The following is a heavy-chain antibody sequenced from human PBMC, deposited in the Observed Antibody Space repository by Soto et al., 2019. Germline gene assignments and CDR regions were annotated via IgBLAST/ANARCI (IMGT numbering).Heavy chain of an antibody. J-gene: IGHJ4*02. CDR1: GGSISSGGYS. Sequence: QLQLQESGSGLVKPSQTLSLTCAVSGGSISSGGYSWGGIRHPQGKALEWIGYIYHSGRTYYNPSLKSRVTISVDRSKNQFSLKLSSVTAADTAVYYCARENNVLPGGYFDYWGQGTLVTVSS. V-gene: IGHV4-30-2*01. CDR3: ARENNVLPGGYFDY. D-gene: IGHD3-10*01. CDR2: IYHSGRT.